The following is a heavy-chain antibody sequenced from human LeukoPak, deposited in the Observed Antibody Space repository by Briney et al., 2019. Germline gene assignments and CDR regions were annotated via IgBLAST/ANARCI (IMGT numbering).Heavy chain of an antibody. V-gene: IGHV3-30*02. CDR2: IRYDGSNK. J-gene: IGHJ4*02. CDR3: ARRRSGMISIDY. D-gene: IGHD3-16*01. CDR1: GFTFSSYG. Sequence: GGSLRLSCAASGFTFSSYGMHWVRQAPGKGLEWVAFIRYDGSNKYYADSVKGRFTISRDNSKNTLYLQMNSLRAEDTAVYYCARRRSGMISIDYWGQGTLVTVSS.